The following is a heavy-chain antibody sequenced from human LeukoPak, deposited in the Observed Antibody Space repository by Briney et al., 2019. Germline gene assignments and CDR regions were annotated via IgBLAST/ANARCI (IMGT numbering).Heavy chain of an antibody. CDR3: ASSDIIVVPAAHYDY. CDR1: GGSISSSSYY. V-gene: IGHV4-39*01. Sequence: SETLSLTCTVSGGSISSSSYYWGWIRQPPGNGLEWIGNISYSGSPYYTPPLKSRVTISVDTSKNQFSLKLSSVTAADTAVYYCASSDIIVVPAAHYDYWGQGTLVTVSS. J-gene: IGHJ4*02. CDR2: ISYSGSP. D-gene: IGHD2-2*01.